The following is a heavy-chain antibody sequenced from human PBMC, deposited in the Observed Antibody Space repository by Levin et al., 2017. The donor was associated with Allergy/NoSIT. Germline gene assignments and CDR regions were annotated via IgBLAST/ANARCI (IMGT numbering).Heavy chain of an antibody. J-gene: IGHJ4*02. CDR3: TLKFDS. CDR2: IYPRDSDT. Sequence: PGGSLRLSCQTSGYSFPTYWIGWVRQMPGQGLEWMGLIYPRDSDTRYNPSFQGQITISADTSISTAYLQWHSLKASDSAIYFCTLKFDSWGQGTLLTVSS. V-gene: IGHV5-51*01. CDR1: GYSFPTYW.